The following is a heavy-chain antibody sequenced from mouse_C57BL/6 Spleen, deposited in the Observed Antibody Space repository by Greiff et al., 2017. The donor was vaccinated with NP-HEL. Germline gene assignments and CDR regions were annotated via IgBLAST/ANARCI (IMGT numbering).Heavy chain of an antibody. D-gene: IGHD1-1*01. CDR3: ARGGSSLLAMDY. CDR2: IYPGSGST. Sequence: QVHVKQPGAELVKPGASVKMSCKASGYTFTSYWITWVKQRPGQGLEWIGDIYPGSGSTNYNEKFKSKATRTVDTSSSTAYMQLSSLTSEDSAVYYCARGGSSLLAMDYWGQGTSVTVSS. J-gene: IGHJ4*01. CDR1: GYTFTSYW. V-gene: IGHV1-55*01.